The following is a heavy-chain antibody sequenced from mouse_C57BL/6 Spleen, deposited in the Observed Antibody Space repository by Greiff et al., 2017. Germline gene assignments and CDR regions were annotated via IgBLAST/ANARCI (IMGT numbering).Heavy chain of an antibody. Sequence: VQLMESGAELMKPGASVKLSCKATGYTFTGYWMDWVKQRPGHGLEWIGKILPRSGSTNYNEKFKGKATFTADTSSNTAYMQLSSRTTEDYAIYCCERGGWFGDWGQGTMVTVSA. CDR3: ERGGWFGD. CDR1: GYTFTGYW. V-gene: IGHV1-9*01. CDR2: ILPRSGST. J-gene: IGHJ3*01.